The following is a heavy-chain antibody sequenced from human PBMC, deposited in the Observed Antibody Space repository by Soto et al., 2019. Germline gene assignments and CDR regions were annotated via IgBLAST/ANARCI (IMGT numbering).Heavy chain of an antibody. Sequence: SGPTLVNPTQTLTLTCTFSGFSLSTSGMCVSWIRQPPGKALEWLALIDWYDDKYYSTSLKTRLTISKDTSKNQVVLTMTNMDPVDTATYYCAREERYDSSGYYFTRYGMDVWGQGTTVTVSS. J-gene: IGHJ6*02. CDR3: AREERYDSSGYYFTRYGMDV. CDR1: GFSLSTSGMC. D-gene: IGHD3-22*01. V-gene: IGHV2-70*01. CDR2: IDWYDDK.